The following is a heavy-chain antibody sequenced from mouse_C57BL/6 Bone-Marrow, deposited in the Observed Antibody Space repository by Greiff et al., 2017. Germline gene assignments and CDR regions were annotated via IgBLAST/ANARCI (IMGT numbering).Heavy chain of an antibody. J-gene: IGHJ2*01. Sequence: VQLQQSGPELVKPGASVKISCKASGYTFTDYYMNWVKQSHGKSLEWIGDINPNNGGTSYNQKFKGKATLTVDKSSSTAYMELRSLTSEDSAVYYCAEEGDYFDYWGQGTTLTVSS. V-gene: IGHV1-26*01. CDR3: AEEGDYFDY. CDR1: GYTFTDYY. CDR2: INPNNGGT.